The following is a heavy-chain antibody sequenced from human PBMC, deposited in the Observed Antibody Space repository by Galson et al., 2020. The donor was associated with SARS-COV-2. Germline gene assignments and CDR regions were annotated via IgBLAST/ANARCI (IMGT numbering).Heavy chain of an antibody. CDR3: ARDSIAVAGGFDY. J-gene: IGHJ4*02. Sequence: EWVANIKQDGSEKYYVDSVKGRFTISRDNAKNSLYLQMNSLRAEDTAVYYCARDSIAVAGGFDYWGQGTLVTVSS. CDR2: IKQDGSEK. D-gene: IGHD6-19*01. V-gene: IGHV3-7*01.